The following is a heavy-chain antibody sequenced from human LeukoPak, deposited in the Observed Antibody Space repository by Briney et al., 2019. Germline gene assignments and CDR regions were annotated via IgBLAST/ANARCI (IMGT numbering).Heavy chain of an antibody. Sequence: PGGSLRLSCAASGNYWMHWVRQVPGTGLVWVSHINSDGSWTSYADSVKGRFTISKDNAKNTGYLQMNSLRAEDTAVYYCVSFYETYWGRGTLVTVSS. D-gene: IGHD2/OR15-2a*01. V-gene: IGHV3-74*01. CDR3: VSFYETY. J-gene: IGHJ4*02. CDR1: GNYW. CDR2: INSDGSWT.